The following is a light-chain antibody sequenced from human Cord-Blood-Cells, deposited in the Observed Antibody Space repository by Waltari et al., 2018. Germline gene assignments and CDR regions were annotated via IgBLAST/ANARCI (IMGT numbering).Light chain of an antibody. V-gene: IGLV1-44*01. CDR3: AAWDDSLNGRV. J-gene: IGLJ3*02. Sequence: QSVLTQPPSASGTPGQRFTISCSGSSSNIGSNTVNWYQQLPGTAPNRPIYSNNRRPAGVPGRFSGSKSGTSASLAISGLQSEDEADYYCAAWDDSLNGRVFGGGTKLTVL. CDR2: SNN. CDR1: SSNIGSNT.